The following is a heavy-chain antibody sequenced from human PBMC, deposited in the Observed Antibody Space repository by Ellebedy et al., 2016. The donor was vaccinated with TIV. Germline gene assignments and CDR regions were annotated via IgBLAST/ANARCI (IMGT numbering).Heavy chain of an antibody. V-gene: IGHV3-30*18. Sequence: GESLKISXAASGFTFSSYGMHWVRQAPGKGLEWVAVISYDGSNKYYADSVKGRFTISRDNSKNTLYLQMNSLRAEDTAVYYCAKDGSLLRWLQLWDRYYYGMDVWGQGTTVTVSS. CDR1: GFTFSSYG. CDR3: AKDGSLLRWLQLWDRYYYGMDV. J-gene: IGHJ6*02. D-gene: IGHD5-24*01. CDR2: ISYDGSNK.